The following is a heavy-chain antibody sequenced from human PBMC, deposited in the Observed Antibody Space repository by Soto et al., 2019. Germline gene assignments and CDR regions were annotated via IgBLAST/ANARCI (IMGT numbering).Heavy chain of an antibody. Sequence: ASVKPSCKDCGYTFTSNGISWVRQAPEQGLEWMGIINPNTGSTSSAQNFRGRISVTRDTSTSTVYMELYSLTSEDTAVYYCARDPNFSLTYHYYGMDVWGQGTTVTVSS. V-gene: IGHV1-46*01. CDR2: INPNTGST. CDR3: ARDPNFSLTYHYYGMDV. CDR1: GYTFTSNG. J-gene: IGHJ6*02.